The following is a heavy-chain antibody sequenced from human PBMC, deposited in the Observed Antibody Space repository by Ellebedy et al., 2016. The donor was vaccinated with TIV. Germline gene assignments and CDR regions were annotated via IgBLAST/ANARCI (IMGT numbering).Heavy chain of an antibody. J-gene: IGHJ2*01. CDR3: ARGMKDSSGYFYWYFDL. D-gene: IGHD3-22*01. CDR2: IYYSGSA. Sequence: MPSETLSLTCTVSGGSISSGDYYWSWIRQHPGRGLEWIGYIYYSGSAYYNPSLKSRVPISLDPSKNQFSLKLSSVTAADTAVHYCARGMKDSSGYFYWYFDLWGRGTLVTVSS. CDR1: GGSISSGDYY. V-gene: IGHV4-31*03.